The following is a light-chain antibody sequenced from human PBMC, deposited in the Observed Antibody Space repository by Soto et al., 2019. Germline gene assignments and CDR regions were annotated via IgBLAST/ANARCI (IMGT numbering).Light chain of an antibody. J-gene: IGLJ1*01. CDR1: SSNIGSYN. Sequence: QSVLTQPPSASGTTGQRITISCSGSSSNIGSYNVNWYHHLPGTAPRLLMFSNNQRPSGGPDPSSCSKSSTSASLSISGVLSEDEADYYCAAWDDSLNGLYVFGTGTKLTVL. V-gene: IGLV1-44*01. CDR3: AAWDDSLNGLYV. CDR2: SNN.